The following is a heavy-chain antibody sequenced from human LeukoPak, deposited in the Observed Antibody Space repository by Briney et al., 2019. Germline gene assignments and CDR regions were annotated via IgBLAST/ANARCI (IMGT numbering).Heavy chain of an antibody. J-gene: IGHJ5*02. CDR2: ISVHNGNT. V-gene: IGHV1-18*01. CDR1: GYIFTSYG. D-gene: IGHD3-22*01. Sequence: GASVKVSCKASGYIFTSYGISWVRQAPGQGLEWMGWISVHNGNTNYPQRLQGRVTMTTDTSTTTAYMELRSLRSDDTAVYYCARDINGYYYDSHGYYPTDLWGQGTLVTVSS. CDR3: ARDINGYYYDSHGYYPTDL.